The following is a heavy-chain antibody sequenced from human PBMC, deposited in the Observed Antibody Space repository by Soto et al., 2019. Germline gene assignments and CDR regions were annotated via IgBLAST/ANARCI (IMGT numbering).Heavy chain of an antibody. CDR3: ARGGKYYDFSLNLDV. D-gene: IGHD3-3*01. V-gene: IGHV4-59*01. CDR2: IYYSGST. Sequence: QVQLQESGPGLVKPSETLSLTCTVSGGSISSYYWSWIRQPPGKGLEWIGYIYYSGSTNYNPSLKGRVTISVDTSKNQFSLKLSSVTAADTAVYYCARGGKYYDFSLNLDVWGQGTTVTVSS. J-gene: IGHJ6*02. CDR1: GGSISSYY.